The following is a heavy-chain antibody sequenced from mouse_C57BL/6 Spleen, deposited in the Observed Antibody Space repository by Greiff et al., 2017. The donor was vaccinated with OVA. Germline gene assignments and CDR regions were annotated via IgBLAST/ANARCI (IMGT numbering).Heavy chain of an antibody. Sequence: VQLQQSGTELVKPGASVKLSCKASGYTFTSYWMHWVKQRPGQGLEWIGNINPSNGGTNYNEKFKSKATLTVDKSSSTAYMQLSSLTSEDSAVYYCARDSSGYVGAWFAYWGQGTLVTVSA. J-gene: IGHJ3*01. CDR1: GYTFTSYW. V-gene: IGHV1-53*01. CDR3: ARDSSGYVGAWFAY. CDR2: INPSNGGT. D-gene: IGHD3-2*02.